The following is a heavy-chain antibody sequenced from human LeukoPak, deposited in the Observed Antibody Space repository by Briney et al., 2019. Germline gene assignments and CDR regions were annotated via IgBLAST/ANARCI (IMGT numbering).Heavy chain of an antibody. CDR1: GFSFNTYA. CDR3: TLGSLYSSSWYGDY. V-gene: IGHV3-23*01. CDR2: ISGDGGST. J-gene: IGHJ4*02. Sequence: GGSLRLSCAASGFSFNTYAMTWVRQAPGKGLKWVSAISGDGGSTYYAVSVKGRFTISRDNSKNTLYLQMNGLRAEDTAVYYCTLGSLYSSSWYGDYWGQGTLVTVSS. D-gene: IGHD6-13*01.